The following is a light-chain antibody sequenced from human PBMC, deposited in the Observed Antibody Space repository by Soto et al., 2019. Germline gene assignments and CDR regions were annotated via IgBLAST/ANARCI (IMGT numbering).Light chain of an antibody. CDR3: GAWDTSLSLVV. Sequence: QSVLTQPPSVSAAPGQKVTISCSGSSSNIGNNHVSWYQQFPGTAPNLLIYDNNNRPSEIPDRYSGSKSGTSATLGITGLQTGDEADYYCGAWDTSLSLVVFGEGTKLTVL. CDR2: DNN. J-gene: IGLJ2*01. CDR1: SSNIGNNH. V-gene: IGLV1-51*01.